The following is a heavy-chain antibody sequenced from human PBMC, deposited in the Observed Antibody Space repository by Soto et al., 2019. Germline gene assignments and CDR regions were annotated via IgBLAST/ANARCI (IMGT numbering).Heavy chain of an antibody. D-gene: IGHD3-3*02. CDR2: ISWNSGSI. J-gene: IGHJ4*02. Sequence: GGSLRLSCAASGFTFDDYAMHWVRQAPGKGLEWVSGISWNSGSIGYADSVKGRFTISRDNAKNSLYLQMNSLRAEDTALYYCAKEGDPVNPFSYGVYYFDYWGQGTLVTVSS. CDR1: GFTFDDYA. V-gene: IGHV3-9*01. CDR3: AKEGDPVNPFSYGVYYFDY.